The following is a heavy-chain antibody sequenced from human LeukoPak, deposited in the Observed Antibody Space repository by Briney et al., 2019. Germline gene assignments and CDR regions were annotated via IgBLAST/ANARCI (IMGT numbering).Heavy chain of an antibody. CDR3: ARDGPAYSFDY. CDR1: GXTFSGYE. J-gene: IGHJ4*02. Sequence: GGSLRLSWAASGXTFSGYEVNWVRQAPGKGPEWVSCIGTGGRTTYYADSVKGRFTISRDNARNSLYLQMNSLRAEDTAVCYCARDGPAYSFDYWGQGTLVTVSS. CDR2: IGTGGRTT. D-gene: IGHD5-18*01. V-gene: IGHV3-48*03.